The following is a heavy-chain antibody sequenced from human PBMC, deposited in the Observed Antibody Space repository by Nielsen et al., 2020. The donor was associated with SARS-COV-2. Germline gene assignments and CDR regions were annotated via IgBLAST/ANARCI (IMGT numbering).Heavy chain of an antibody. J-gene: IGHJ6*03. V-gene: IGHV6-1*01. Sequence: WIRQSPSRGLEWLGRTYYRSKWYNDYAVSVKSRITINPDTSKNQFSLHLNSVTPEDTAVYYCARGSLIGSRGSQYYMDVWGKGTMVTVSS. D-gene: IGHD1-26*01. CDR3: ARGSLIGSRGSQYYMDV. CDR2: TYYRSKWYN.